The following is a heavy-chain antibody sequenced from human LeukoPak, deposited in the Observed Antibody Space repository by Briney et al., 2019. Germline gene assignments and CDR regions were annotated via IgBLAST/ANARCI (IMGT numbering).Heavy chain of an antibody. CDR3: ARHNQGSPDY. CDR2: ISSSRSIM. CDR1: GFIFSYYD. V-gene: IGHV3-48*01. Sequence: GGSLRLSCVASGFIFSYYDMDWVRQAPGGGLEWTSYISSSRSIMYYADSVLGRFTVSRDNAENTLYLQMNSLRGDDTAVYYCARHNQGSPDYWGQGTLVTVSS. J-gene: IGHJ4*02.